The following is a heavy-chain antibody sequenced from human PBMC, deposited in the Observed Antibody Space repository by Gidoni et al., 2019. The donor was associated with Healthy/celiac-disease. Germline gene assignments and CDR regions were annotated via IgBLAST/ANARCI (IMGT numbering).Heavy chain of an antibody. CDR1: GFTFSSYG. Sequence: QVQLVESGGGVVQPGKSLRLSCAASGFTFSSYGMHWVRQAPGKGLGWVAVIWYDGSNKYYADSVKGRFTISRDNSKNTLYLQMNSLRAEDTAVYYCARDPRLLWFGELLPHFDYWGQGTLVTVSS. J-gene: IGHJ4*02. D-gene: IGHD3-10*01. V-gene: IGHV3-33*01. CDR3: ARDPRLLWFGELLPHFDY. CDR2: IWYDGSNK.